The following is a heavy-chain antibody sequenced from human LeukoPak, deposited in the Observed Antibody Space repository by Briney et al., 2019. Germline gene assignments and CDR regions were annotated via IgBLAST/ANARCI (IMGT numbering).Heavy chain of an antibody. V-gene: IGHV4-59*01. CDR2: IYYSGST. CDR3: ARVGYYDSSGYYGAFDI. J-gene: IGHJ3*02. D-gene: IGHD3-22*01. CDR1: GGSISSYY. Sequence: SETLSLTCAVSGGSISSYYWSWIRQPPGKGLEWIGYIYYSGSTNYNPSLKSRVTISVDTSKNQFSLKLSSVTAADTAVYYCARVGYYDSSGYYGAFDIWGQGTMVTVS.